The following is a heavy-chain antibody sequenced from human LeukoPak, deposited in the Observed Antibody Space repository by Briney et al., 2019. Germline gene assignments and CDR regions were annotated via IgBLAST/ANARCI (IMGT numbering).Heavy chain of an antibody. V-gene: IGHV3-48*03. CDR1: GFTFSSYE. D-gene: IGHD5-24*01. CDR3: ARGWRYFDY. J-gene: IGHJ4*02. CDR2: ISSSGSTR. Sequence: PGGSLRLSCAASGFTFSSYEMNWVRQAPGKGLEWVSYISSSGSTRYYVDSVKGRFTISRDTAKNSLYLQMSSLRAEDTAVYYCARGWRYFDYWGQGTLVTVSS.